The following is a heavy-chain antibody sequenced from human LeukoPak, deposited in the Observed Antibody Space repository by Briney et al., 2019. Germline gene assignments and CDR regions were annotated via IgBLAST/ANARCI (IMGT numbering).Heavy chain of an antibody. J-gene: IGHJ1*01. CDR2: IYYSGRT. CDR3: ARRRYYDSSGYLE. CDR1: GDSVSRSDSY. D-gene: IGHD3-22*01. Sequence: PSETLSLTCTIFGDSVSRSDSYWDWIRQPPGKGLEGIGTIYYSGRTYYSPSLKSRVTLSVDMSNNQFSLTLSSVTAADTALYFCARRRYYDSSGYLEWGQGTLVTVSS. V-gene: IGHV4-39*01.